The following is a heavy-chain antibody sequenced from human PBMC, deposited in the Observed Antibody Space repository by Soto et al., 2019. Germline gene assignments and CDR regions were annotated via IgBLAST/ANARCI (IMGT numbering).Heavy chain of an antibody. V-gene: IGHV3-53*01. CDR1: GFTVSNNY. CDR3: ATQRGGGGY. D-gene: IGHD6-25*01. CDR2: IYSGGYT. J-gene: IGHJ4*02. Sequence: EVQLVESGGGLIQPGGSLRLSCAVSGFTVSNNYMSWVRQAPGKGLEGVSVIYSGGYTAYGDSVKGRFTISRDNSKNNPHLQINTLSADPTGVYYGATQRGGGGYWGQGTLVTVSS.